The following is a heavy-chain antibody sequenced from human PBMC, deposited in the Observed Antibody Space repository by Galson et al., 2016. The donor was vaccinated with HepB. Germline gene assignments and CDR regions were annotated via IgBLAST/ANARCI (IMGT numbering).Heavy chain of an antibody. CDR3: ARHIGHNSYLDV. D-gene: IGHD5-24*01. V-gene: IGHV1-69*02. J-gene: IGHJ6*04. Sequence: SVKVSCKASGGTPGTYTFSWVRQAPGHGLEWLGRVVPMLQMTTSAEKFQGRVTISADTSTETAYLELTGLRPDDTAVYYCARHIGHNSYLDVWGTGTMVTVSS. CDR2: VVPMLQMT. CDR1: GGTPGTYT.